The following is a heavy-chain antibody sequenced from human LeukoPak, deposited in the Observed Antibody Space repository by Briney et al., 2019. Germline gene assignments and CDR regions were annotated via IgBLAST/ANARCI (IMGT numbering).Heavy chain of an antibody. V-gene: IGHV1-69*05. D-gene: IGHD6-19*01. Sequence: SVKVSCKHPGGTLSSYAICWVRQALRQGLEWVGGIIPIFGTANYSQKFQGRVSITTDASTSTAYMKLSSLRSEDTALYYCARYWTDSSDLDYWGQGTLVTVSS. CDR2: IIPIFGTA. CDR3: ARYWTDSSDLDY. J-gene: IGHJ4*02. CDR1: GGTLSSYA.